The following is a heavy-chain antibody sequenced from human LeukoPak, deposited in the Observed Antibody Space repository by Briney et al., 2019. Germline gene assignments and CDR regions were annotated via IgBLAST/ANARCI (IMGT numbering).Heavy chain of an antibody. CDR1: GGSISSGGYY. D-gene: IGHD3-10*01. J-gene: IGHJ4*02. V-gene: IGHV4-30-2*01. CDR3: ARVRHLWFGPATLFDY. Sequence: SQTLSLTCTVSGGSISSGGYYWSWIRQPPGKGLEWIGYIYHSGSTYYNPSLKSRVTISVDRSKNQFSLKLSSVTAADTAVYYCARVRHLWFGPATLFDYWGQGTLVTVSS. CDR2: IYHSGST.